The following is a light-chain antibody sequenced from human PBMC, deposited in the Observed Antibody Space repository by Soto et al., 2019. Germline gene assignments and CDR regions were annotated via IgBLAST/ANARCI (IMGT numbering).Light chain of an antibody. CDR2: ATS. J-gene: IGKJ4*01. V-gene: IGKV1-39*01. CDR1: QNIFTY. Sequence: DIQVTQSPSSLSASVGDRVTITCRASQNIFTYLNWYQQRPGQAPNLLIYATSNLQSGVPSRFSGSGSGTDFTLTISSLQSEDFAVYYCQRYNNWPLTFGGGTKVENK. CDR3: QRYNNWPLT.